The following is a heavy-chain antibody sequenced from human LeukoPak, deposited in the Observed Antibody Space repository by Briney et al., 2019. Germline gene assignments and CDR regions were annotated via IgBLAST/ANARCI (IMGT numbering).Heavy chain of an antibody. CDR1: GGSFSGYY. CDR3: ARQRVRGVIIGYFDY. V-gene: IGHV4-34*01. CDR2: INHSGST. J-gene: IGHJ4*02. D-gene: IGHD3-10*01. Sequence: SETLSLTCAVYGGSFSGYYWSWIRQPPGKGLEWSGKINHSGSTNYNPSLKSRVTISVDTSKNQFSLKLSSVTAADTAVYYCARQRVRGVIIGYFDYWGQGTLVTVSS.